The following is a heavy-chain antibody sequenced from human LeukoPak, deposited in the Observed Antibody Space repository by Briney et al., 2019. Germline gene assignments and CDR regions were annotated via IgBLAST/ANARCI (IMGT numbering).Heavy chain of an antibody. V-gene: IGHV5-51*01. CDR1: GYSFTSYW. J-gene: IGHJ4*02. Sequence: GESLKISCKGSGYSFTSYWIGWVRQMPGKGLEWMGIIYPGDSDTRYSPSFQGQVTISADKSISTAYLQWSSLKASDTAMYYCARLWRNGSGSYYNEGLLYYWGQGTLVTVSS. CDR2: IYPGDSDT. D-gene: IGHD3-10*01. CDR3: ARLWRNGSGSYYNEGLLYY.